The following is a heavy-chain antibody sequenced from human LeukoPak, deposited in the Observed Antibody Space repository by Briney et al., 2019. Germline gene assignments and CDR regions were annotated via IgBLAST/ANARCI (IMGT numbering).Heavy chain of an antibody. V-gene: IGHV1-18*01. CDR1: GYTFTSYG. D-gene: IGHD3-22*01. CDR3: ATSYRTHYYDSSGYYY. J-gene: IGHJ4*02. Sequence: GASVKVSCKASGYTFTSYGISWVRQAPGQGLEWMGWISAYNGNTNYAQKLQGRVTMTTDTSTSTAYMELRSLRSDDTAVYYCATSYRTHYYDSSGYYYWGQGTLVTVSS. CDR2: ISAYNGNT.